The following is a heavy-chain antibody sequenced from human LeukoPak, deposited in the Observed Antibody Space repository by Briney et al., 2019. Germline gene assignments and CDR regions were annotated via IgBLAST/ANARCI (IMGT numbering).Heavy chain of an antibody. CDR1: GFTFSDSS. D-gene: IGHD5-18*01. Sequence: GGSLRLPCTASGFTFSDSSMNWVRQAPGKGLEWLSYISSSSTTIYYADSVKGRFTISRDDAKNSLYLQVNSLRAEDTAVYYCARNLNTADDYWGQGILVAVSS. J-gene: IGHJ4*02. CDR2: ISSSSTTI. V-gene: IGHV3-48*01. CDR3: ARNLNTADDY.